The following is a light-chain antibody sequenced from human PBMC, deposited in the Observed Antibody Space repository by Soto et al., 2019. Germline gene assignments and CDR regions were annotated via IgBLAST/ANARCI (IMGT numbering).Light chain of an antibody. CDR2: QDS. CDR3: QAWDSSSSCVI. V-gene: IGLV3-1*01. J-gene: IGLJ2*01. Sequence: SYELTQPPSVSVSPGQTASIPCSGDKLGDKYACWYQQKPGQSPVLVIHQDSKRPSGIPERFSGSNSGNTATLTISGTQAMDEADYYCQAWDSSSSCVIFGGGTKLTVL. CDR1: KLGDKY.